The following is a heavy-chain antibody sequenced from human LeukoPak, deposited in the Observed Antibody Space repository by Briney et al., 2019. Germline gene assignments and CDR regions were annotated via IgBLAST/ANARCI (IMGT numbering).Heavy chain of an antibody. J-gene: IGHJ3*02. V-gene: IGHV4-38-2*02. Sequence: SETLSLTCTVSGYSISSGYYWGWIRQPPGKGLEWIGSIYKSGSTYYNPSLKSRVTISVDTSKNQFSLKLSSVTAADTAVYYCARGIYDSSGYPYRRDAFDIWGQGTMVTVSS. CDR1: GYSISSGYY. CDR2: IYKSGST. CDR3: ARGIYDSSGYPYRRDAFDI. D-gene: IGHD3-22*01.